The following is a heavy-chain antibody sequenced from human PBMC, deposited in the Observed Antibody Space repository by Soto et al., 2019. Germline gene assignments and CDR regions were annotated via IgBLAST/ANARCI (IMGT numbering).Heavy chain of an antibody. Sequence: SETLSLTCTVSGGSISSYYWSWIRQPPGKGLEWIGYIYYSGSTNYNPSLKSRVTISVDTSKNQFSLKLSSVTAADTAVYYCARRGLYDYGDYPYYLDYWGQGTLVTGSS. CDR3: ARRGLYDYGDYPYYLDY. V-gene: IGHV4-59*08. CDR2: IYYSGST. J-gene: IGHJ4*02. CDR1: GGSISSYY. D-gene: IGHD4-17*01.